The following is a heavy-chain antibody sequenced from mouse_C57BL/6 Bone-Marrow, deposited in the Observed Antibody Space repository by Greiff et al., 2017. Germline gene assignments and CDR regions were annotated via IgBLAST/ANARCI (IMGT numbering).Heavy chain of an antibody. J-gene: IGHJ3*01. CDR3: ARDYDYGFAY. CDR1: GYTFTSYG. V-gene: IGHV1-81*01. Sequence: VRLQQSGAELARPGASVKLSCKASGYTFTSYGISWVKQRTGQGLEWIGEIYPRSGNTYYNEKFKGKATLTADKSSSTAYMELRSLTSEDSAVDFCARDYDYGFAYWGQGTLVTVSA. D-gene: IGHD2-4*01. CDR2: IYPRSGNT.